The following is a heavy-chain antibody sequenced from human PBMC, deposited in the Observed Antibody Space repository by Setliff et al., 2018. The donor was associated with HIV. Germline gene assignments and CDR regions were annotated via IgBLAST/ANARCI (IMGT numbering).Heavy chain of an antibody. Sequence: SETLSLTCTVSGGSASNSRYYWAWIRQPPGKGLEYIGSIHYNEKTYYNPSLKSRVTISIDTSRNQFSLNLTSVTAADTAVYYCASRIYYYDSNNFLREEGFDPWGQGTLVTVSS. CDR3: ASRIYYYDSNNFLREEGFDP. V-gene: IGHV4-39*01. CDR1: GGSASNSRYY. CDR2: IHYNEKT. D-gene: IGHD3-22*01. J-gene: IGHJ5*02.